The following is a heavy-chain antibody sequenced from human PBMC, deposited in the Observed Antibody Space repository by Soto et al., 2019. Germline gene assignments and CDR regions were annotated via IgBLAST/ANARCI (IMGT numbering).Heavy chain of an antibody. J-gene: IGHJ6*02. V-gene: IGHV3-30-3*01. CDR3: ARDPYYYASGRSDYYYGMDV. CDR2: ISYDGTNK. CDR1: GFTFSSYA. D-gene: IGHD3-22*01. Sequence: QVQLVESGGGVVQPGRSLRLSCAASGFTFSSYAMNWVRQAPGKGLEWVALISYDGTNKYYADSVKGRFTISRDNSKITLYLQMNSLRAEDTAVYYCARDPYYYASGRSDYYYGMDVWGQGTTVTVSS.